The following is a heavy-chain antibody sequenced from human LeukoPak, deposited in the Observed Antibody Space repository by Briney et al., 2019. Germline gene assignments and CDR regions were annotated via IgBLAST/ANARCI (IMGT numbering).Heavy chain of an antibody. V-gene: IGHV1-18*01. CDR3: ARDGGYYYGSGSYSTRTSYFDY. D-gene: IGHD3-10*01. Sequence: ASVKVSCKASGGTFSSYAISWVRQAPGQGLEWMGWISAYNGNTNYAQKLQGRVTMTTDTSTSTAYMELRSLRSDDTAVYYCARDGGYYYGSGSYSTRTSYFDYWGQGTLVTVSS. J-gene: IGHJ4*02. CDR1: GGTFSSYA. CDR2: ISAYNGNT.